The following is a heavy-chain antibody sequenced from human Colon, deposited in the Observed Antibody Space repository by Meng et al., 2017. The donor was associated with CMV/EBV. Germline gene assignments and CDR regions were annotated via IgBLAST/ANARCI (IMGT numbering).Heavy chain of an antibody. Sequence: GESLKISCAASGFIFSSHWMTWVRQAPGKGLVWVSRINSDGSSTTYADPVKGRFTFSRDNAKNTLYLQMNSLRAEDTAVYYCARANNHAMDVWGQGTTVTVSS. CDR2: INSDGSST. CDR1: GFIFSSHW. CDR3: ARANNHAMDV. D-gene: IGHD1/OR15-1a*01. J-gene: IGHJ6*02. V-gene: IGHV3-74*01.